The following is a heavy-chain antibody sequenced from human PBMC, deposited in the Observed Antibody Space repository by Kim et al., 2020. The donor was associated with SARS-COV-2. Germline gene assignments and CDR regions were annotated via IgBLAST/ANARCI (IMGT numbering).Heavy chain of an antibody. J-gene: IGHJ4*02. CDR1: GASISRSRYF. D-gene: IGHD3-22*01. Sequence: SETLSLTCAVSGASISRSRYFWGWVRQPPEKGLEWIGSISDTGNTFDNPSLKSRLTMSVDTSKNQFSLKLTSLTVADTALYYCARHAYGNSYDTSGYLDYWGQGTLVTVSS. V-gene: IGHV4-39*01. CDR2: ISDTGNT. CDR3: ARHAYGNSYDTSGYLDY.